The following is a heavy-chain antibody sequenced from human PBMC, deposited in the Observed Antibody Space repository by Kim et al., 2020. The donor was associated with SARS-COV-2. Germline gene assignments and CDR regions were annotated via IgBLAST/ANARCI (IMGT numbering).Heavy chain of an antibody. Sequence: GRFTISRDNSKNTLYLQMNSLRAEDTAVYYCARDRMITFGGVIADNWFDPWGQGTLVTVSS. V-gene: IGHV3-30*01. CDR3: ARDRMITFGGVIADNWFDP. J-gene: IGHJ5*02. D-gene: IGHD3-16*02.